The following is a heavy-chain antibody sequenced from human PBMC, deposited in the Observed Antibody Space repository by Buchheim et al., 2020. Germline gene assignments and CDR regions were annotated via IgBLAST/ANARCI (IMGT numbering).Heavy chain of an antibody. CDR2: MNPNSGNT. CDR1: GYTFTSYD. D-gene: IGHD3-3*01. J-gene: IGHJ6*03. V-gene: IGHV1-8*01. CDR3: ARSLSYYDFWSGCISPYYYYMDV. Sequence: QVQLVQSGAEVKKPGASVKVSCKASGYTFTSYDINWVRQATGQGLEWMGWMNPNSGNTGYAQKFQGRVTMTRNTSISTAYMELSSLRSEDTAVYYCARSLSYYDFWSGCISPYYYYMDVWGKGTT.